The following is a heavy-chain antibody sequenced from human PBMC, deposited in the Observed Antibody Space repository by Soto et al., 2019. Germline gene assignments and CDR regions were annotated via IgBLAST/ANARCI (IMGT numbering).Heavy chain of an antibody. D-gene: IGHD2-21*01. V-gene: IGHV1-2*02. CDR2: INPNSGGT. CDR3: VRDVVVASGYHYHTMDL. J-gene: IGHJ6*02. CDR1: GYTFTGYY. Sequence: VSVKVSCKASGYTFTGYYMHWVRQAPGQGFEWMGWINPNSGGTNYAQKFQGRVTMTRETSISTAYMELSRLRSDDSAMYYCVRDVVVASGYHYHTMDLWGQGTQVTGLL.